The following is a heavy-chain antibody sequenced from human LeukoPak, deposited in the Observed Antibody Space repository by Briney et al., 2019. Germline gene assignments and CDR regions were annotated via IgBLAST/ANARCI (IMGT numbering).Heavy chain of an antibody. J-gene: IGHJ4*02. CDR3: ARRYCSSTSCYYFDY. CDR2: IYYSGST. V-gene: IGHV4-59*08. D-gene: IGHD2-2*01. CDR1: GGSISSYY. Sequence: SETLSLTCTVSGGSISSYYWSWIRQPPGKGLEWIGYIYYSGSTNYNPSLKSRVTTSVDTSKNQFSLKLSSVTAADTAVYYCARRYCSSTSCYYFDYWGQGTLVTVSS.